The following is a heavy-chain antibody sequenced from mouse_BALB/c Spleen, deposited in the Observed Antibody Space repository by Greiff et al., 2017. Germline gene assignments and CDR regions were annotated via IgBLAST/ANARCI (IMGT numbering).Heavy chain of an antibody. J-gene: IGHJ4*01. V-gene: IGHV1-67*01. CDR3: ARANWDAYAMDY. CDR1: GYTFTDYA. D-gene: IGHD4-1*02. Sequence: VKLVESGPELVRPGVSVKISCKGSGYTFTDYAMHWVKQSHAKSLEWIGVISTYYGNTNYNQKFKGKATMTVDKSSSTAYMELARLTSEDSAIYYCARANWDAYAMDYWGQGTSVTVSS. CDR2: ISTYYGNT.